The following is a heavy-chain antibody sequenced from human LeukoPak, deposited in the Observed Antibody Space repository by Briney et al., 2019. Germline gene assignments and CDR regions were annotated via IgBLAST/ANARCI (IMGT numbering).Heavy chain of an antibody. CDR3: ARDGEDDPSGHYKPFDY. CDR2: IWYDGNTK. J-gene: IGHJ4*02. V-gene: IGHV3-33*01. D-gene: IGHD3-22*01. Sequence: GGALRLSYAAYEFTFISYDMHGLRQAPGKGLEWVAAIWYDGNTKYYADYAKGRFPISRYNSKNTVYLLMHSLRPDDTAVYYCARDGEDDPSGHYKPFDYWGQGTLVTVSS. CDR1: EFTFISYD.